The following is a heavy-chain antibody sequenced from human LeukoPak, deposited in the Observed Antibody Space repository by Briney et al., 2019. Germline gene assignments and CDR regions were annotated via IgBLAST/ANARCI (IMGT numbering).Heavy chain of an antibody. CDR2: INHSGRT. Sequence: SETLSLTCAVYGGSFSAYYWSWIRQPPGKGLEWIGEINHSGRTTYNPSLNSRVTISLDRSKTQLSLKVKSVTAADTAVYYCARGHAVVGATAYYFDYWGQGTLVTVSS. CDR1: GGSFSAYY. J-gene: IGHJ4*02. D-gene: IGHD1-26*01. V-gene: IGHV4-34*01. CDR3: ARGHAVVGATAYYFDY.